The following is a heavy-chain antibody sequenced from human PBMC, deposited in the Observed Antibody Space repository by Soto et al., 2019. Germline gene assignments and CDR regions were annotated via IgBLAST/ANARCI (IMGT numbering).Heavy chain of an antibody. CDR1: GYTFTNYG. V-gene: IGHV1-18*04. J-gene: IGHJ4*02. D-gene: IGHD3-22*01. CDR2: VSAYNGNT. CDR3: ARVEDYFDSSGYAH. Sequence: SVKVSCKASGYTFTNYGVTWVRQAPGQGLEWMGWVSAYNGNTNYAETFQGRVTMTTDTSTSTGYMELRSLTSDDTAVYFCARVEDYFDSSGYAHWGQGTLVTVSS.